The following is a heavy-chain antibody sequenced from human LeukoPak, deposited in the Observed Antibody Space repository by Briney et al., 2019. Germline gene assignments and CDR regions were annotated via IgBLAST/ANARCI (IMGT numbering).Heavy chain of an antibody. CDR2: IYYSGST. CDR1: GGSISSSSYY. Sequence: SETLSLTCTVSGGSISSSSYYWGWIRQPPGKGLEWIGSIYYSGSTYYNPSLKSRVTISVDTSKNQFSLKLSSVTAADTAVYYCARINYGDYWGRGTLVTVSS. V-gene: IGHV4-39*07. J-gene: IGHJ4*02. CDR3: ARINYGDY.